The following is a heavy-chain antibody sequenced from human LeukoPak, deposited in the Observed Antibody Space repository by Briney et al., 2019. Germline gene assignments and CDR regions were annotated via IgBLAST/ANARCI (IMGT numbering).Heavy chain of an antibody. J-gene: IGHJ6*02. CDR1: GFTFSSYG. D-gene: IGHD3-10*01. CDR3: ARDPSRGAMGYYGSGSYHYYYYYGMDV. V-gene: IGHV3-33*01. CDR2: IWYDGSNK. Sequence: GGSLRLSCAASGFTFSSYGMHWVRQAPGKGLEWVAVIWYDGSNKYYADSVKGRFTIARDNSKNTLYLQMNSLRAEDTAVYYCARDPSRGAMGYYGSGSYHYYYYYGMDVWGQGTTVTVSS.